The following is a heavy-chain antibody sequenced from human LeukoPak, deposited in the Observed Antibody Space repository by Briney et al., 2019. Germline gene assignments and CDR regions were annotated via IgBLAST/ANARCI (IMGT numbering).Heavy chain of an antibody. D-gene: IGHD3-10*01. CDR1: GYSISSGYY. J-gene: IGHJ4*02. CDR3: ARDRAWFGAIDY. CDR2: IYHSGST. V-gene: IGHV4-38-2*02. Sequence: SETLSLTCTVSGYSISSGYYWGWIRQPPGKGLEWIGSIYHSGSTYYNPSLKSRVTISVDTSKNQFSLKLSSVTAADTAVYYCARDRAWFGAIDYWGQGTLVTVSS.